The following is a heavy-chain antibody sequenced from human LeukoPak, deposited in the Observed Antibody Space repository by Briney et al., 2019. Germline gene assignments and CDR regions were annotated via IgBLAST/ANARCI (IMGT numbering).Heavy chain of an antibody. Sequence: GGSLRLSCAASGFTFSSYAMSWVRQAPGKGLEWVSAISGSGGSTYYADSVKGRFTISRDNSKNTLYLQMNSLRAEDTAVYYCAKRKYYYDSSGYWDYYYGMDVWGQGTTVTVSS. CDR1: GFTFSSYA. V-gene: IGHV3-23*01. D-gene: IGHD3-22*01. CDR3: AKRKYYYDSSGYWDYYYGMDV. CDR2: ISGSGGST. J-gene: IGHJ6*02.